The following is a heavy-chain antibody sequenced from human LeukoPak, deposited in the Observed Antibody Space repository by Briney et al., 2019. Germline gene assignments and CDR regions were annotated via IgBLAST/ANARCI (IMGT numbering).Heavy chain of an antibody. CDR1: GFTFSSYA. J-gene: IGHJ2*01. CDR3: ASRSSSLNWYFDL. V-gene: IGHV3-23*01. D-gene: IGHD2-2*01. Sequence: GGSLRLSCAASGFTFSSYAMTWVRQAPGKGLEWVSGISGNGGNTYYADSVKGRFTISRDNSKETLYLQMNSLRAEDTAVYYCASRSSSLNWYFDLWGRGTLSLSPQ. CDR2: ISGNGGNT.